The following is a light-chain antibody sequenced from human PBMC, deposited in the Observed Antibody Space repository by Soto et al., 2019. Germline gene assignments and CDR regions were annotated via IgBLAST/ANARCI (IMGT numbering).Light chain of an antibody. CDR2: DAS. V-gene: IGKV1-13*02. J-gene: IGKJ4*01. CDR1: KGISSA. Sequence: AIQLTQSPSSLSASVGDRVTITCRASKGISSALAWYQQKPGKAPKLLIYDASSLESGVPTRFSGSGSGTDFTLTISSLQPEDIATYYCQQFNSYPLTFGVGTKVEIK. CDR3: QQFNSYPLT.